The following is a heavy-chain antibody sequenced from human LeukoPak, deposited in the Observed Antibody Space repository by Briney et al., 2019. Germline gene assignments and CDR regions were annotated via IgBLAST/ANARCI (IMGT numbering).Heavy chain of an antibody. V-gene: IGHV3-23*01. D-gene: IGHD1-26*01. CDR3: AKVLSGSQDY. Sequence: GGSLRLSCAASGFTFSSYAMSWVRQAPGKGLEWVSTIGGGGESTYSADSVKGRFTISRDNSKNTLYLQMDSLRAEDTAVYYCAKVLSGSQDYWGQGTLVTVSS. CDR2: IGGGGEST. J-gene: IGHJ4*02. CDR1: GFTFSSYA.